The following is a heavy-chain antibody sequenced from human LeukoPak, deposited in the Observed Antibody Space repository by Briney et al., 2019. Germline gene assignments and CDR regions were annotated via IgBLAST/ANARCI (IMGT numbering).Heavy chain of an antibody. J-gene: IGHJ4*02. CDR2: IYYSGST. D-gene: IGHD4-17*01. CDR3: ARTTVTTVFD. Sequence: SSETLSLTCTVSGGSISSSSYYWGWIRQSPGKGLEWIGSIYYSGSTYYNPSLKSRVTISVDTSKNQFSLKLSSVTAADTAVYYCARTTVTTVFDWGQGTLVTVSS. V-gene: IGHV4-39*01. CDR1: GGSISSSSYY.